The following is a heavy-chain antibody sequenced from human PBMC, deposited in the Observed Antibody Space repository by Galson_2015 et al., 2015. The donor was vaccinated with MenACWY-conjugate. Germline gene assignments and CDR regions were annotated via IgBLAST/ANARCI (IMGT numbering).Heavy chain of an antibody. CDR1: EFTFSSSG. V-gene: IGHV3-30*18. CDR3: ANWEGKAATGSNY. Sequence: SLRLSCAASEFTFSSSGMHWVRQAPGKGLEWVAVISSDGSNKYYADSVKGRFTISRDISKNTLYLRMNSLRAEDTAVYYCANWEGKAATGSNYWGQGTLVTVSS. J-gene: IGHJ4*02. D-gene: IGHD6-13*01. CDR2: ISSDGSNK.